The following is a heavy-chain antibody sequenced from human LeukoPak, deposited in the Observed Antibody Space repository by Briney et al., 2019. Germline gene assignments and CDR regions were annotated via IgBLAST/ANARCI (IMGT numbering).Heavy chain of an antibody. CDR3: AKRLGGRATHPFDY. V-gene: IGHV3-7*01. Sequence: AGGSLRLSCAASGFTFSSYWMSWVRQAPGKGLEWVANIKQDGSEKYYVDSVKGRFTISRDNAKNSLYLQMNSLRAEDTAVYYCAKRLGGRATHPFDYWGQGTLVTVSS. CDR2: IKQDGSEK. CDR1: GFTFSSYW. J-gene: IGHJ4*02. D-gene: IGHD3-16*01.